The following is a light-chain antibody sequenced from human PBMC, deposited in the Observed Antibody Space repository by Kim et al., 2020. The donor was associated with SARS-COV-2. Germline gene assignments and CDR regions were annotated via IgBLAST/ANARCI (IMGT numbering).Light chain of an antibody. CDR1: SSDIGSHN. CDR2: RSN. V-gene: IGLV1-44*01. Sequence: GQRVIISCSASSSDIGSHNVNWYQQLPGTAPKLLIYRSNQRPSGIPDRFSGSKSGTSASLAIIGLQSEDEADYSCAAWDDSLNVVLFGGGTKLTVL. CDR3: AAWDDSLNVVL. J-gene: IGLJ2*01.